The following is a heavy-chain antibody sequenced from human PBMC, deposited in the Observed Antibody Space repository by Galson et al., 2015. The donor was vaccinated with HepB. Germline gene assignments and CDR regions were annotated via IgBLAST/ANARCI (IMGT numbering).Heavy chain of an antibody. CDR1: GFIFSDSY. V-gene: IGHV3-11*04. CDR3: ARDVGDFYYYGMDV. Sequence: LRLSCAASGFIFSDSYMTWIRQAPGKGLEWVSYISGSSSSIYYADSVKGRFAISRDNAKKSLSLQMNSLRAEDTAVYYCARDVGDFYYYGMDVWGQGTTVTVSS. CDR2: ISGSSSSI. J-gene: IGHJ6*02. D-gene: IGHD1-26*01.